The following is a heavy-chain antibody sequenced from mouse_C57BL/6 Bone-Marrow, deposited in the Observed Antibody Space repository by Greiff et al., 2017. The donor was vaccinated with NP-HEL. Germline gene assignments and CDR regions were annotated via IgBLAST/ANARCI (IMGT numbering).Heavy chain of an antibody. CDR3: ARDLYGSSPDWYFDV. V-gene: IGHV3-6*01. Sequence: EVQLQESGPGLVKPSQSLSLTCSVTGYSITSGYYWNWIRQFPGNKLEWMGYISYDGSNNYNPSLKNRISITRDTSKNQFFLKLISVTTEDTATYYCARDLYGSSPDWYFDVWGTGTTVTVSS. J-gene: IGHJ1*03. CDR2: ISYDGSN. CDR1: GYSITSGYY. D-gene: IGHD1-1*01.